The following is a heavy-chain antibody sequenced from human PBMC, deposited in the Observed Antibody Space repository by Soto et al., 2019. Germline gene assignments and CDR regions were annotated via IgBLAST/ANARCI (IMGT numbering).Heavy chain of an antibody. V-gene: IGHV1-18*04. CDR1: GYTFTSYG. Sequence: GASVKVSCKASGYTFTSYGIIWVRQSPGQGLEWMGWINGFSSNTHYAENLQGRITMTTDTVTSTAYMELRSLRSDDTAMYYCARASIRGVTSSPWGQGTLVTVSS. CDR3: ARASIRGVTSSP. J-gene: IGHJ5*02. D-gene: IGHD3-10*01. CDR2: INGFSSNT.